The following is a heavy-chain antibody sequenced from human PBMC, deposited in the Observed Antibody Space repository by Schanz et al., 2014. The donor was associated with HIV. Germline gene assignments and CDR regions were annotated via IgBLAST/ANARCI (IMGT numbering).Heavy chain of an antibody. J-gene: IGHJ4*02. V-gene: IGHV3-21*04. CDR1: GFTFSSYS. Sequence: EVQLVESGGGLVQPGGSLRLSCAASGFTFSSYSMNWVRQAPGKGLEWVSSISYTGTYMYYADSVKGRFTISRDNSKNTLYLQMTTLRIDDTAVYYCAKPEYDSRGNSQSHFDYWGQGTLVTVSS. CDR2: ISYTGTYM. D-gene: IGHD3-22*01. CDR3: AKPEYDSRGNSQSHFDY.